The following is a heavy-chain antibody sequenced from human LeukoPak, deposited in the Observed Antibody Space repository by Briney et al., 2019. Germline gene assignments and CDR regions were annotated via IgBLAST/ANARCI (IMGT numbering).Heavy chain of an antibody. V-gene: IGHV4-34*01. J-gene: IGHJ5*02. D-gene: IGHD3-3*01. CDR2: INHSGST. CDR3: ASRKSTIFGVVKRWFDP. Sequence: PSETLSLTCAVYGGSFSGYYWSWIRQPPGKGLEWIGEINHSGSTNYNPSLKSRVTISVDTSKNQFSLKLSSVTAADTAVYYCASRKSTIFGVVKRWFDPWGQGTLVTVSS. CDR1: GGSFSGYY.